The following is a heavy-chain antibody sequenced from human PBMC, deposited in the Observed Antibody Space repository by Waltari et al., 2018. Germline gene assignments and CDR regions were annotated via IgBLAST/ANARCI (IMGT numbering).Heavy chain of an antibody. CDR2: ISHDGSNK. CDR1: GFTFSSYA. CDR3: ARLDRRAATRAFDY. D-gene: IGHD6-13*01. J-gene: IGHJ4*02. Sequence: QVQLVESGGGVVQPGRSLSLSCAASGFTFSSYAMHWVRQAPGKGLEWVAVISHDGSNKYYADSVKGRFTISRDNSKNTLYLQMNSLRAEDTAVYYCARLDRRAATRAFDYWGQGTLVTVSS. V-gene: IGHV3-30*01.